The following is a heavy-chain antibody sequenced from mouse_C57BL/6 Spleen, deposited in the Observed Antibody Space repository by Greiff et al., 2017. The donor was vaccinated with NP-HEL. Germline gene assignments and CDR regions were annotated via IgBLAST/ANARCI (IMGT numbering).Heavy chain of an antibody. D-gene: IGHD4-1*01. Sequence: QVQLKQPGAELVKPGASVKPQASGYTFTSYWMHWVKQRPGQGLEWIGRIHPSDSDTNYNQKFKGKATLTVDKSSSTAYMQLSSLTSEDSAVYYCAISGTNWYFDVWGTGTTVTVSS. CDR2: IHPSDSDT. J-gene: IGHJ1*03. V-gene: IGHV1-74*01. CDR3: AISGTNWYFDV. CDR1: GYTFTSYW.